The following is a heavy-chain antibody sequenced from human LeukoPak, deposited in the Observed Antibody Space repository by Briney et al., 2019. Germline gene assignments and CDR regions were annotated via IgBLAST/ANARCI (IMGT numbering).Heavy chain of an antibody. Sequence: GGSLRLSCAASGFTFSRYWMSWVRQAPGKGLEWVASINQDESAKFYVDSVKGRFTISRDNAKNSLFLQMNSLRAEDTAFYYCARDPRAGIDGGDWGQGTLVTVSS. V-gene: IGHV3-7*01. J-gene: IGHJ4*02. CDR2: INQDESAK. CDR1: GFTFSRYW. D-gene: IGHD1-1*01. CDR3: ARDPRAGIDGGD.